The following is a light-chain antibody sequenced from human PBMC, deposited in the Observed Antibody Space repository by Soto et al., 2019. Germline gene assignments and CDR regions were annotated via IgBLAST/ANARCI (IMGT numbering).Light chain of an antibody. V-gene: IGKV1-39*01. CDR2: AAS. Sequence: IQMTHSPSTLSASVCDIVTITCRASHNIERWMAWYQQKPGKAPNLLIYAASTLQSGVPSRFSGSGSGTDFTLTISSLQPEDFATYYCQQSYSSPRTFGQGTKVDIK. CDR3: QQSYSSPRT. CDR1: HNIERW. J-gene: IGKJ1*01.